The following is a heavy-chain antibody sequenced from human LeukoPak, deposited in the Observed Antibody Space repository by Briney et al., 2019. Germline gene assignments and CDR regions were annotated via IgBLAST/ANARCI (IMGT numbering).Heavy chain of an antibody. CDR2: FDPEDGET. V-gene: IGHV1-24*01. CDR1: GYTLTELS. J-gene: IGHJ3*02. Sequence: ASVRVSCKVSGYTLTELSMHWVRQAPGKGLEWMGGFDPEDGETIYAQKFQGRVTMTEDTSTDTAYMELSSLRSEDTAVYYCATERYSGSYRWAFDIWGQGTMVTVSS. D-gene: IGHD1-26*01. CDR3: ATERYSGSYRWAFDI.